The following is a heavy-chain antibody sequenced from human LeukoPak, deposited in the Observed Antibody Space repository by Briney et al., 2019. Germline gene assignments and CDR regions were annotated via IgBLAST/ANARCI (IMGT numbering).Heavy chain of an antibody. J-gene: IGHJ6*03. V-gene: IGHV3-23*01. CDR1: GFTFTSYA. CDR2: ISGSDAST. D-gene: IGHD2-2*01. Sequence: GGSLRLSCVASGFTFTSYAMNWVRQAPGKGLEWVSGISGSDASTHYADSVKGRFTISRDNSKNTVYLQMNSLRVDDTAVYYCARESFFGYCSSTSCSTPFRPYVDVWGKGTTVTVSS. CDR3: ARESFFGYCSSTSCSTPFRPYVDV.